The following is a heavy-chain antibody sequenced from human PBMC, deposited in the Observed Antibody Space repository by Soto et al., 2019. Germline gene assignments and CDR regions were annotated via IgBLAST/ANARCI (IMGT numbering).Heavy chain of an antibody. D-gene: IGHD4-17*01. Sequence: GGSLRLSCAASGFTFSNFWVHWVRQAPGEGLVWVSRASPDGSSTSYADSVKGRFTIFRDNARNMLYMEMNSLRAEDTAVYYCASHGSGDYFWFDPWGQGTLVTVSS. V-gene: IGHV3-74*01. J-gene: IGHJ5*02. CDR1: GFTFSNFW. CDR2: ASPDGSST. CDR3: ASHGSGDYFWFDP.